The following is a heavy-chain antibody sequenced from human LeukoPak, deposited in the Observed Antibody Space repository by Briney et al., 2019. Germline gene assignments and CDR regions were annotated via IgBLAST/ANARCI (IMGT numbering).Heavy chain of an antibody. V-gene: IGHV4-61*01. CDR2: IYYSGST. Sequence: TSETLSLTCTVSGGSVSSGSYDWGWIRQPPGKGLEWIVDIYYSGSTNYNPSLKSRVTISVDTSKNQFSLKLSSVTAVDAAVYYCAREAHYYDSSGDKGDYWGQGTLVTVSS. J-gene: IGHJ4*02. CDR3: AREAHYYDSSGDKGDY. D-gene: IGHD3-22*01. CDR1: GGSVSSGSYD.